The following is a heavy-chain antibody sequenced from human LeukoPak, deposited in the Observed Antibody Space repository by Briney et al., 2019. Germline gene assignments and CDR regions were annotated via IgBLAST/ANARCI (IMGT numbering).Heavy chain of an antibody. CDR1: GYTFTDYY. CDR2: INPNSGGT. CDR3: ARWPYCNSTTCYTGY. V-gene: IGHV1-2*02. Sequence: ASVKVSXKASGYTFTDYYIHWVRQAPGQGLEWMGWINPNSGGTNYAQEFQGRVTLTRDTSISTAYMDLSRLTSDDTAVYYCARWPYCNSTTCYTGYWGQGTLVTVSS. D-gene: IGHD2-2*02. J-gene: IGHJ4*02.